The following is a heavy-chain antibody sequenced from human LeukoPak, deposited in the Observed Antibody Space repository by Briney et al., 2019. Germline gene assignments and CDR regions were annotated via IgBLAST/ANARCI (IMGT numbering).Heavy chain of an antibody. V-gene: IGHV4-34*01. CDR1: GGSFSGYY. J-gene: IGHJ6*02. CDR3: ARGDYYYGMDV. CDR2: INHSGST. Sequence: SETLSLTCAVYGGSFSGYYWSWVRQPPGKGLEWIGEINHSGSTNYNPSLKSRVTISVDTSKNQFSLRLSSVTAADTAVYYCARGDYYYGMDVWGQGTTVTVSS.